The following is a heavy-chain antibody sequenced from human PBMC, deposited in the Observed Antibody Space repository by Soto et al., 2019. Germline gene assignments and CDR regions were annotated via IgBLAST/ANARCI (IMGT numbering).Heavy chain of an antibody. D-gene: IGHD3-22*01. CDR2: IYQSGST. CDR1: GGSISSSNW. CDR3: ASIYDSSGYYYGNNWFDP. V-gene: IGHV4-4*02. J-gene: IGHJ5*02. Sequence: SETLSLTCAVSGGSISSSNWWSWVRQPPGKGLEWIGEIYQSGSTNSNPSLKSRVTISVDKSKNQFSLKLSSVTAADTAVYYCASIYDSSGYYYGNNWFDPWGQGTLVTVSS.